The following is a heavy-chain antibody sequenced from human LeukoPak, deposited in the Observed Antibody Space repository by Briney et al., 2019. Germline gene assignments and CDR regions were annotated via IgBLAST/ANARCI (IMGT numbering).Heavy chain of an antibody. CDR3: ARVGTAAAGSADY. Sequence: ASVKVSCKASGGTFSSYAISWVRQAPGQGLEWMGGIIPIFGTANYAQKFQGRVTITADESTSTAYMELSSLRSEDTAVYYCARVGTAAAGSADYWGQGTLVTVSS. CDR1: GGTFSSYA. V-gene: IGHV1-69*13. D-gene: IGHD6-13*01. J-gene: IGHJ4*02. CDR2: IIPIFGTA.